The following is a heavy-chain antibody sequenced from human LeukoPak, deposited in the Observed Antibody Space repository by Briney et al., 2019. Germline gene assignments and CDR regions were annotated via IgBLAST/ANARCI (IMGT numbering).Heavy chain of an antibody. CDR1: GFTFSSYA. CDR2: ISGSDGST. CDR3: ARTSHYVDIAATIPYGIYYFDY. D-gene: IGHD5-12*01. Sequence: GGSLRLSCAASGFTFSSYAMSWVRQAPGKGLEWVSGISGSDGSTNYADSVKGRFTISRENSKNTLYLQMNSLRAEDTAVYYCARTSHYVDIAATIPYGIYYFDYWGQGTLVTVSS. V-gene: IGHV3-23*01. J-gene: IGHJ4*02.